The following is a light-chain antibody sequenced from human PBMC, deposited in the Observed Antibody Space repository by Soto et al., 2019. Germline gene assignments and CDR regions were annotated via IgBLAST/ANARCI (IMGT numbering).Light chain of an antibody. Sequence: QSVLRQPASVSAARGQKVTISCSGSSSKIGNNYVSWYQQLPGTAPKLLIYDNNKRPSGIPDRFSGSKSGTSATLGITGLQTGDEADYYCGTWDSSLPPGHAFGTGTKVTVL. CDR2: DNN. J-gene: IGLJ1*01. CDR1: SSKIGNNY. V-gene: IGLV1-51*01. CDR3: GTWDSSLPPGHA.